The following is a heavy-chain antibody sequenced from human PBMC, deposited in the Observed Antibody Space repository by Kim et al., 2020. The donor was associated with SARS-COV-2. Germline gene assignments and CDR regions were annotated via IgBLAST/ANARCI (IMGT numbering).Heavy chain of an antibody. CDR2: ISAYNGNT. Sequence: ASVKVSCKASGYTFTSYGISWVRQAPGQGLEWMGWISAYNGNTNYAQKLQGRVTMTTDTSTSTAYMELRSLRSDDTAVYYCARENDSYCGGDCYPFDYWGQGTLVTVSS. CDR1: GYTFTSYG. D-gene: IGHD2-21*02. V-gene: IGHV1-18*01. J-gene: IGHJ4*02. CDR3: ARENDSYCGGDCYPFDY.